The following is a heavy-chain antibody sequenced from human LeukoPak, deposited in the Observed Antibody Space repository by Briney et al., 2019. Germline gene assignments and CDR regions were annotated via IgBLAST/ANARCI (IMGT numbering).Heavy chain of an antibody. D-gene: IGHD5-12*01. Sequence: GLSLRLSCAASGFTFSGYWMSWVRQAPGKGLEWVANIKEDGSEKHYVDSVKGRFTISRDNAENSLYLQMNSLRAEDTAVYYCARDGRYSGYWGQGTLVTVSS. CDR3: ARDGRYSGY. V-gene: IGHV3-7*04. J-gene: IGHJ4*02. CDR2: IKEDGSEK. CDR1: GFTFSGYW.